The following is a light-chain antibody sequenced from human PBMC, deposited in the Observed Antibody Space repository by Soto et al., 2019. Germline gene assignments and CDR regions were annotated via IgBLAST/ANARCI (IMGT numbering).Light chain of an antibody. CDR3: QQYASSPRT. V-gene: IGKV3-20*01. CDR1: QSVTSSF. J-gene: IGKJ1*01. Sequence: EIVLTQSPGTLSLSPGERATLSCWASQSVTSSFLAWYQFKTGQAPRLLIYGASRRATGIPERFSGSGSGTDLSITISRMETEDFAVYYCQQYASSPRTFGQGTQVDIK. CDR2: GAS.